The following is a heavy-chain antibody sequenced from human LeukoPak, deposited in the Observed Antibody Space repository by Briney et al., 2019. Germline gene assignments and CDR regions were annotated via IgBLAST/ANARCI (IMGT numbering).Heavy chain of an antibody. CDR1: GFPFSSYG. J-gene: IGHJ4*02. CDR3: AKDYYDFWSGYYIPGYFDY. CDR2: ISYDGSNK. D-gene: IGHD3/OR15-3a*01. V-gene: IGHV3-30*18. Sequence: GSLRLSCAASGFPFSSYGMHWVRQAPGKGLEWVAVISYDGSNKYYADSVKGRFTISRDNSKNTLYLQMSSLRAEDTAVYYCAKDYYDFWSGYYIPGYFDYWGQGTLVTVSS.